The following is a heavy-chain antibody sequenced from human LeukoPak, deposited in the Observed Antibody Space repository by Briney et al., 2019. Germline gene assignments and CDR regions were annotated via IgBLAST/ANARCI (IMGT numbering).Heavy chain of an antibody. J-gene: IGHJ1*01. CDR2: IIPIFGTA. CDR3: AGFDYYGSRGYFQH. D-gene: IGHD3-10*01. V-gene: IGHV1-69*13. CDR1: GGTFSSYA. Sequence: SVTVSCKPSGGTFSSYAISWVRQAPGQGLEWMGGIIPIFGTANYAQKFQGSVTITADESTSTAYMELSSLRSEDTAVYYCAGFDYYGSRGYFQHWGQGTLVTVSS.